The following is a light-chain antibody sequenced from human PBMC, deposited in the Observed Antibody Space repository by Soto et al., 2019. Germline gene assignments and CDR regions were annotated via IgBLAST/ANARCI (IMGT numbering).Light chain of an antibody. Sequence: DIQMTQSPSSLSAFVGDRVTLTCRASQTIVRYLNWYQQKPGKAPKLLIYAASSLQSGVPSRFSGGGSGTDFTLTISSLQPEDFATYYCQQSYSNPLTFGGGSKVEVK. J-gene: IGKJ4*01. V-gene: IGKV1-39*01. CDR1: QTIVRY. CDR2: AAS. CDR3: QQSYSNPLT.